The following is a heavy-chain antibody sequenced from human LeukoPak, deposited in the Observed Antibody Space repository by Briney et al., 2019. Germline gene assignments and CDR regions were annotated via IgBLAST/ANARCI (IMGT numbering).Heavy chain of an antibody. Sequence: SETLSLTCTVSGGSISSYYWSWIRQPPGKGLEWIGYIYYSGSTNYNPSLKSRVTISVDTSKNQFSLKLSSVTAADTAVYYCARAPLYDFWSGYYWFDPWGQGTPVTVSS. J-gene: IGHJ5*02. CDR3: ARAPLYDFWSGYYWFDP. CDR1: GGSISSYY. V-gene: IGHV4-59*01. CDR2: IYYSGST. D-gene: IGHD3-3*01.